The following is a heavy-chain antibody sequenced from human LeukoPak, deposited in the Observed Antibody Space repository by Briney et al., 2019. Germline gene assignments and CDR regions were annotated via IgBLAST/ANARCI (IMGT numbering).Heavy chain of an antibody. CDR2: ISGSSSYI. D-gene: IGHD3-22*01. CDR3: ARRGYHDSSGYDY. V-gene: IGHV3-21*06. J-gene: IGHJ4*02. Sequence: GGSLRLSCAASGFTFSGYDMNWVRQAPGKGLEWVSSISGSSSYIYYADSVKGRFTISRDNAKNSVFLQMNNLRVEDTAIYYCARRGYHDSSGYDYWGQGTPVTVSS. CDR1: GFTFSGYD.